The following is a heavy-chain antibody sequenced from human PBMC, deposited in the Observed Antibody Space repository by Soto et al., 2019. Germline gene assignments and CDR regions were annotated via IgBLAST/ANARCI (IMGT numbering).Heavy chain of an antibody. CDR2: VSNDGSNK. CDR3: AKVLLTYTSGWYHPHFDY. D-gene: IGHD6-19*01. J-gene: IGHJ4*02. CDR1: GFTFSSYV. Sequence: QVQLVESGGGVVQPGRSLRLSSAAYGFTFSSYVMHWFRQAPGKGLEWVAVVSNDGSNKDYADSVKGRFTISRDNSKNTLYLQMNSLRAEDTAVYYCAKVLLTYTSGWYHPHFDYWGQGTLVTVSS. V-gene: IGHV3-30*18.